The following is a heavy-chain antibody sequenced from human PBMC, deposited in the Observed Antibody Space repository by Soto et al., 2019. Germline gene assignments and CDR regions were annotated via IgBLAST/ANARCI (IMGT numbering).Heavy chain of an antibody. J-gene: IGHJ6*02. Sequence: EEQVVESGGGSVQPGGSLRLVCTASGFSFSTYRLYWVRQAPGKGLMWVSRISPGGSVVKVADSVKGRITISRDNAQHTVTLQMSSLRVDDMGIYYCAREGKRFYALDVWGQGTSVIVSS. CDR1: GFSFSTYR. CDR3: AREGKRFYALDV. D-gene: IGHD3-16*01. CDR2: ISPGGSVV. V-gene: IGHV3-74*01.